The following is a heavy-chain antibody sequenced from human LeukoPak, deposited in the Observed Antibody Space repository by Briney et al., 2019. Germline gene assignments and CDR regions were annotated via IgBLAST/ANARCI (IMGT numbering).Heavy chain of an antibody. V-gene: IGHV4-39*07. CDR3: ARGYSYAYYFDC. CDR1: GGSISSSSYY. Sequence: SETLSLTCTVSGGSISSSSYYWVWIRQPPGKGLEWIGSIYHSGSTYYNPSLKGRVTISVDTSKNQFSLILSSVTAADTAVYYCARGYSYAYYFDCWGQGTLVTVSS. J-gene: IGHJ4*02. D-gene: IGHD5-18*01. CDR2: IYHSGST.